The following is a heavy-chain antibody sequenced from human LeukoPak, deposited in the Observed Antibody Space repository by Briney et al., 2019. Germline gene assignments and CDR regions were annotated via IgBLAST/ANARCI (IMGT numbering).Heavy chain of an antibody. Sequence: SVKVSCKASGGTFSSYAISWVRQAPGQGLEWMGGIIPIFGTANYAQKFRGRVTITADESTSTAYMELSSLRSEDTAVYYCARDYYDSSGYSPYNWFDPWGQGTLVTVSS. CDR3: ARDYYDSSGYSPYNWFDP. J-gene: IGHJ5*02. D-gene: IGHD3-22*01. CDR2: IIPIFGTA. CDR1: GGTFSSYA. V-gene: IGHV1-69*13.